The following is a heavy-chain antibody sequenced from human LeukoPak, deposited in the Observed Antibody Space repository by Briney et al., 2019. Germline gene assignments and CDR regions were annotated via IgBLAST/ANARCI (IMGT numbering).Heavy chain of an antibody. CDR2: FYYSGST. Sequence: SETLSLTCTVSGGSISSYYWSWIRQPPGKGLEWIGYFYYSGSTNYNPSLKSRVTISVDTSKNQFSLKLSSVTAADTAVYYCARRSSGYYPYFDYWGQGTLVTVSS. CDR3: ARRSSGYYPYFDY. CDR1: GGSISSYY. V-gene: IGHV4-59*08. J-gene: IGHJ4*02. D-gene: IGHD3-22*01.